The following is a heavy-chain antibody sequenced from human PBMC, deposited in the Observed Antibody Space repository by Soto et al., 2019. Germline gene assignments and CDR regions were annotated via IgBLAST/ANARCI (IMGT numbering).Heavy chain of an antibody. V-gene: IGHV1-18*01. J-gene: IGHJ6*03. CDR1: GYTFTSYG. D-gene: IGHD5-18*01. CDR2: ISAYNGNT. Sequence: ASVKVSCKASGYTFTSYGISWVRQAPGQGLEWMGWISAYNGNTNYAQKLQGRVTMTTDTSTSTAYMELRSLRSDDTAVYYCARDTFDAMVSYYYMDVWGKGTTVTVSS. CDR3: ARDTFDAMVSYYYMDV.